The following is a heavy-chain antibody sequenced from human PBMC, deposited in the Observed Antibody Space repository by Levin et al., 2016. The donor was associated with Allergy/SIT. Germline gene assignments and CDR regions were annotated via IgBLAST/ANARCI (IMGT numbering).Heavy chain of an antibody. J-gene: IGHJ5*02. Sequence: WIRQPPGKGLEWIGEINHSGSTNYNPSLKSRVTISVDTSKNQFSLKLSSVTAADTAVYYCARGEVGDIVVVPAARNWFDPWGQGTLVTVSS. CDR2: INHSGST. CDR3: ARGEVGDIVVVPAARNWFDP. V-gene: IGHV4-34*01. D-gene: IGHD2-2*01.